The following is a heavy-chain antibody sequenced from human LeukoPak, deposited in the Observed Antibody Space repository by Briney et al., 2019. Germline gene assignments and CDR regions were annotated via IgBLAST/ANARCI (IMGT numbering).Heavy chain of an antibody. J-gene: IGHJ2*01. CDR1: GYSISSAYY. D-gene: IGHD3-9*01. Sequence: SETLSLTCSVSGYSISSAYYWGWIRQPPGKGLEWIGYIDSSGITNYNSSLNSRVTISVDTSKNQFSLQLSSVTAADTAAYYCSRQYSDILTGYHRGELYWYFDLWGRGTLVTVSS. V-gene: IGHV4-59*08. CDR2: IDSSGIT. CDR3: SRQYSDILTGYHRGELYWYFDL.